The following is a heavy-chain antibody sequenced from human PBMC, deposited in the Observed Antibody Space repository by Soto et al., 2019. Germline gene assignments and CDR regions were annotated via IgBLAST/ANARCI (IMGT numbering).Heavy chain of an antibody. D-gene: IGHD4-17*01. CDR3: ARHYGGNPRSPYFDY. Sequence: QVQLVQSGAEVKKPGASVKVSCKASGYTFTSYGISWVRQAPGQGLEWMGWISAYNGNTNYAQKLQGRVTMTTDTSXXTAYMELRSLRSDDTAVYYCARHYGGNPRSPYFDYWGQGTLVTVSS. V-gene: IGHV1-18*01. J-gene: IGHJ4*02. CDR1: GYTFTSYG. CDR2: ISAYNGNT.